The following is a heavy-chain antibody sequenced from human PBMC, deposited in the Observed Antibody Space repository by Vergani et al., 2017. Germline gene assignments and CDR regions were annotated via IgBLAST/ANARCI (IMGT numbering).Heavy chain of an antibody. Sequence: QVQLQQWGAGVVKPSGTLSLTRAVFGESFSSFYWSWIRQPSGKGLEWIVEINNDGHTNYNPSLESRVTVSRDTAKNQFSLNLMSVTAADTAMYYCAVRPRVNLVGGEIVTKRTFDYWSQGSLVTVSS. CDR3: AVRPRVNLVGGEIVTKRTFDY. D-gene: IGHD2-8*02. CDR1: GESFSSFY. CDR2: INNDGHT. J-gene: IGHJ4*02. V-gene: IGHV4-34*02.